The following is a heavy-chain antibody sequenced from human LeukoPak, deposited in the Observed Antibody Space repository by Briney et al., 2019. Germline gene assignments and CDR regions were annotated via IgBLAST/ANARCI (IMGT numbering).Heavy chain of an antibody. D-gene: IGHD2-2*01. V-gene: IGHV1-18*01. Sequence: ASVKVSCEASGYTFTSYGISWVRQAPGQGLEWMGWISAYNGNANYAQKLQGRVTMTTDTSTSTAYMELRSLRSDDTAVYYCAREGPPYCSSTSCDDNWFDPWGQGTLVTVSS. CDR1: GYTFTSYG. CDR2: ISAYNGNA. J-gene: IGHJ5*02. CDR3: AREGPPYCSSTSCDDNWFDP.